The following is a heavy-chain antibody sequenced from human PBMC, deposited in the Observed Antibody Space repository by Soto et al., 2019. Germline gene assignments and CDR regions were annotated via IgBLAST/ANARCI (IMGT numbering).Heavy chain of an antibody. V-gene: IGHV1-69*13. CDR1: GGTFSSYA. J-gene: IGHJ3*02. CDR3: ARVSMDSSSYAFDI. Sequence: ASVKVSCKASGGTFSSYAISWVRQAPGQGLEWVGGIIPIFGTANYAQKFQGRVTITADESTSTAYMELSSLRSEDTAVYYCARVSMDSSSYAFDIWGQGTMVTVSS. CDR2: IIPIFGTA. D-gene: IGHD6-6*01.